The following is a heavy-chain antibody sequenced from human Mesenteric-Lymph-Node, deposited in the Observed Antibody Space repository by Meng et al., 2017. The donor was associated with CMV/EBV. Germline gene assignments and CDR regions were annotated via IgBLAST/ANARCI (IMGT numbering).Heavy chain of an antibody. CDR1: FSDHF. V-gene: IGHV3-11*01. CDR3: ARTPRFYCERTVCAPGGFDP. J-gene: IGHJ5*02. Sequence: FSDHFLTWVSQAPGKALEWVSYIDSSGGFKYYADSVKGRFTISRDNARPSLYLQMNSLRVEDTAVYYCARTPRFYCERTVCAPGGFDPWGQGTLVTVSS. D-gene: IGHD2-21*01. CDR2: IDSSGGFK.